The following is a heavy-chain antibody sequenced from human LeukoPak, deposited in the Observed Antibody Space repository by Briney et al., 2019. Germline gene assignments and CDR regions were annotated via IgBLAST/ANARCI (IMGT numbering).Heavy chain of an antibody. CDR3: TRGLAPDPGYFDS. D-gene: IGHD1-14*01. J-gene: IGHJ4*02. CDR2: FFTNGNT. V-gene: IGHV3-53*01. Sequence: PGGSLRLSCVVSGFSVSSNYMSRVRQAPGKGLEWVSSFFTNGNTYYADSVKGRFTISRDNSKNTVYLQMNRLRAEDTAVYYCTRGLAPDPGYFDSWGQGTLVTVSS. CDR1: GFSVSSNY.